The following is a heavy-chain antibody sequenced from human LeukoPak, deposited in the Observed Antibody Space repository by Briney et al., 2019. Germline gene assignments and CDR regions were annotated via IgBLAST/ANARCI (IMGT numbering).Heavy chain of an antibody. J-gene: IGHJ5*02. CDR1: GGSISSYY. CDR2: IYYSGST. D-gene: IGHD3-16*01. Sequence: SETLSLTCTVSGGSISSYYWSWIRQPPGKGLEWIGYIYYSGSTNYNPSLKSRVTISVDTSKNQFSLKLSSVTAADTAVYYCATMGDNNWFDPWGQGTLVTVSS. CDR3: ATMGDNNWFDP. V-gene: IGHV4-59*12.